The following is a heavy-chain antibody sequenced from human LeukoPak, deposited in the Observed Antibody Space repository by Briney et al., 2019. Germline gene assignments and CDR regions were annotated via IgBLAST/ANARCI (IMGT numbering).Heavy chain of an antibody. J-gene: IGHJ4*02. CDR1: GFTFSSYG. Sequence: PGGSLRLSCAASGFTFSSYGMHWVRQAPGKGLEWVAVIWYDGSNKYYADSVKGRFTISRDNSKNTLYLQMNSLRAEDTAVYYCARGRGMATTYFDYWGQGTLVTVSS. CDR3: ARGRGMATTYFDY. V-gene: IGHV3-33*01. CDR2: IWYDGSNK. D-gene: IGHD5-24*01.